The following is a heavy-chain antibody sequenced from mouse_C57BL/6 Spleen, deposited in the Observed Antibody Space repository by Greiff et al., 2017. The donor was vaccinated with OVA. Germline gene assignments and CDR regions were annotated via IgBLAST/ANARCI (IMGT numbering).Heavy chain of an antibody. CDR3: AREVGYFDV. CDR1: GYTFTSYW. CDR2: IHPNSGST. D-gene: IGHD1-1*01. Sequence: QVHVKQPGAELVKPGASVKLSCKASGYTFTSYWMHWVKQRPGQGLEWIGMIHPNSGSTNYNEKFKSKATLTVDKSSSTAYMQLSSLTSEDSAVYYCAREVGYFDVWGTGTTVTVSS. J-gene: IGHJ1*03. V-gene: IGHV1-64*01.